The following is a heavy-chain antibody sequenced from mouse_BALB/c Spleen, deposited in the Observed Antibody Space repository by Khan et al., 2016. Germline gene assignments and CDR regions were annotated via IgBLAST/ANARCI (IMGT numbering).Heavy chain of an antibody. CDR3: ARDLNWYFDV. CDR2: ISDGGRYT. V-gene: IGHV5-4*02. J-gene: IGHJ1*01. Sequence: EVELVESGGGLVKPGGSMKLSCAASEFTFSDYYMYWVRQTPEKRLEWVATISDGGRYTYYPNSVKGRFTISRDNAKNNLYLQMSSLKSEDTAMYYCARDLNWYFDVWGSGTTVTVSS. CDR1: EFTFSDYY.